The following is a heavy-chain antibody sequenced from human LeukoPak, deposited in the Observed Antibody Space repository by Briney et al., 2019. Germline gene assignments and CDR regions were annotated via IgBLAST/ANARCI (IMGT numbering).Heavy chain of an antibody. J-gene: IGHJ5*02. V-gene: IGHV1-18*01. D-gene: IGHD3-22*01. CDR2: ISGYNGNT. CDR3: ARDGRHRYYYDSSGFYGSWFDP. Sequence: GASVKVSCKASGDTFTSYGISWVRQAPGQGLEWMGWISGYNGNTKNAQKLQGRVTMTTDTSTSTAYMELRSLRSDDTAVYYCARDGRHRYYYDSSGFYGSWFDPWGQGTLVTVSS. CDR1: GDTFTSYG.